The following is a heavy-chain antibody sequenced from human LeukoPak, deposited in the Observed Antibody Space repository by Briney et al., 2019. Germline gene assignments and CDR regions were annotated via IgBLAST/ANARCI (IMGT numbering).Heavy chain of an antibody. V-gene: IGHV3-30*04. D-gene: IGHD3-3*01. CDR3: ARGQRAHVEWSYYMDV. J-gene: IGHJ6*03. CDR2: ISYDGRNK. CDR1: GFTFSSYA. Sequence: LSGGSLRLSCAASGFTFSSYAMHWVRQAPGKVLEWMSVISYDGRNKYFADSVKGRFTISRDNSKNTFYLQMNSLRGEDTAVYYCARGQRAHVEWSYYMDVWGKGTTVTVSS.